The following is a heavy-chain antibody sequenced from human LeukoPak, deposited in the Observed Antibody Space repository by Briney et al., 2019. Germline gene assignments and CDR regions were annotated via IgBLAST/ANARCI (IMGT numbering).Heavy chain of an antibody. V-gene: IGHV3-21*01. Sequence: SGGSLRLSCAASGFTFSRYSMNWVRQASGKGLEWVSTISSNSYYIYYADSVKGRFTISRDNAKNSVYLQMNSLTVEDTAVYFCARDLSSGHPGGFDYWGQGALVTVSS. CDR2: ISSNSYYI. CDR1: GFTFSRYS. D-gene: IGHD3-3*01. CDR3: ARDLSSGHPGGFDY. J-gene: IGHJ4*02.